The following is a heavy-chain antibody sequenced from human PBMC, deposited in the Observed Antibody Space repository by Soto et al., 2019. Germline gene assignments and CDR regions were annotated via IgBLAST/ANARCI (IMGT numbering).Heavy chain of an antibody. CDR1: GLSVTANY. D-gene: IGHD5-18*01. CDR2: IYRGGGT. CDR3: ARRDDSETFDI. J-gene: IGHJ3*02. Sequence: ESGGGLIQPGGSLRLICGASGLSVTANYMPWVRQAPGRGLEWLSIIYRGGGTYYSDSLKGRAIISRDGSRNMVFLQMNSLTAEDAGVSYCARRDDSETFDIWGRGTAVNVSS. V-gene: IGHV3-53*01.